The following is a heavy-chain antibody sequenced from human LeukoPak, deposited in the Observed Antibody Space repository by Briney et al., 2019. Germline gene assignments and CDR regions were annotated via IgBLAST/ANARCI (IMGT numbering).Heavy chain of an antibody. V-gene: IGHV1-18*01. CDR1: GYTFTSYG. J-gene: IGHJ6*02. Sequence: ASVKVSCKASGYTFTSYGISWVRQAPGQGPEWMGWISAYNGNTNYAQKLQGRVTMTTDTSTSTAYMELRSLRSDDTAVYYCARDRKSYYYYGMDVWGQGTTVTVSS. CDR2: ISAYNGNT. CDR3: ARDRKSYYYYGMDV.